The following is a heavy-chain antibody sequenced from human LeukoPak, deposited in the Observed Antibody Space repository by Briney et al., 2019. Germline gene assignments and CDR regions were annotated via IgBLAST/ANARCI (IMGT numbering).Heavy chain of an antibody. CDR2: IYYSGST. V-gene: IGHV4-59*01. CDR3: ARVGSGSYLDY. Sequence: SETLSLTCTVSGGSISSYYWSWVRQPPGKGLEWIGYIYYSGSTNYNPSLKSRVTISVDTSKNQFSLKLSSVTAADTAVYYCARVGSGSYLDYWGQGTLVTVSS. J-gene: IGHJ4*02. CDR1: GGSISSYY. D-gene: IGHD3-10*01.